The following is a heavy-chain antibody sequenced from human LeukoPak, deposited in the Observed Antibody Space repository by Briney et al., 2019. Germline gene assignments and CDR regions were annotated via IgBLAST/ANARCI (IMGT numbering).Heavy chain of an antibody. CDR2: ISYDGSNK. Sequence: QTGGSLRLSCAASGFTFSSYAMHWVRQAPGKGLEWVAAISYDGSNKYYADSVKGRFTISRDNSKNTLYLQMNSLRVEDTAVYYCGRDVWGQGTTVTVAS. CDR1: GFTFSSYA. CDR3: GRDV. J-gene: IGHJ6*02. V-gene: IGHV3-30-3*01.